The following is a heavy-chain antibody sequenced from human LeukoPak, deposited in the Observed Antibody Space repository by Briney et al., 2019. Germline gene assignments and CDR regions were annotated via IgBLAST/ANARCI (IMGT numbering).Heavy chain of an antibody. J-gene: IGHJ5*02. Sequence: ASVKVSCKASGYTFTGYYMHWVRQAPGQGLKWMGRINPNRGGTNYAQKFQGRVTMTRDTSISTAYMELSRLRSDDTAVYYCARPHTVLYNWFDPWGQGTLVTVSS. V-gene: IGHV1-2*06. CDR1: GYTFTGYY. D-gene: IGHD4-11*01. CDR2: INPNRGGT. CDR3: ARPHTVLYNWFDP.